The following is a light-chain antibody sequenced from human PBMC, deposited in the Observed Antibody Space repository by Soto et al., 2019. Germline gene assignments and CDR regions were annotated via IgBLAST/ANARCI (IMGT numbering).Light chain of an antibody. J-gene: IGKJ1*01. CDR3: QDYGSAPLSCT. Sequence: EIVWTQSPGTLSLSPGERATLSRRASQSVSSSYIGWYQQKPDQAPRLLVLSASSRATEIPDKFSGSGFGTELTLTTSRLAPEDFAVYYCQDYGSAPLSCTFGQGTKVEIK. CDR2: SAS. V-gene: IGKV3-20*01. CDR1: QSVSSSY.